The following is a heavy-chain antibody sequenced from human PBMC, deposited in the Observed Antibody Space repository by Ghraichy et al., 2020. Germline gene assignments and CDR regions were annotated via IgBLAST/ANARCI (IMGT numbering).Heavy chain of an antibody. V-gene: IGHV3-30*03. J-gene: IGHJ4*02. CDR2: ISFDGQTI. Sequence: GGSLRLSCAASGFTLTSQAMHWVRQIPGKGLEWVAVISFDGQTIFYSDSLKGRVTISRDISRNTLYLDMTSLRPEDTAVYFCARLWTDTRNYGYYLDFWGQGTLVTVSS. D-gene: IGHD3-10*01. CDR1: GFTLTSQA. CDR3: ARLWTDTRNYGYYLDF.